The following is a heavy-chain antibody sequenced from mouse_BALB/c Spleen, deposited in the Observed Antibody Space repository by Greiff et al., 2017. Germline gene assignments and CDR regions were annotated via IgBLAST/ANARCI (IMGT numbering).Heavy chain of an antibody. CDR3: ARAYYGNHGEGAMDY. Sequence: EVQLKESGPGLVKPSQSLSLTCSVTGYSITSGYYWNWIRQFPGNKLEWMGYISYDGSNNYNPSLKNRISITRDTSKNQFFLKLNSVTTEDTATYYCARAYYGNHGEGAMDYWGQGTSVTVSS. V-gene: IGHV3-6*02. CDR2: ISYDGSN. CDR1: GYSITSGYY. D-gene: IGHD2-10*01. J-gene: IGHJ4*01.